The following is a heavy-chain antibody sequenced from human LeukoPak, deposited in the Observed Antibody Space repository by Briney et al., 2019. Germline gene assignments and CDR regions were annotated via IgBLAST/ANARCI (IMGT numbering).Heavy chain of an antibody. V-gene: IGHV1-18*01. J-gene: IGHJ6*02. Sequence: ASVKVSCTASGYTFTSYGISWVRQAPGQGLEWMGWISAYNGNTNYAQKLQGRVTMTTDTSTSTAYMELRSLRSDDTAVYYCARLNGAKYSSSSVGWAPLYYYYYYGMDVWGQGTTVTVSS. CDR1: GYTFTSYG. CDR2: ISAYNGNT. CDR3: ARLNGAKYSSSSVGWAPLYYYYYYGMDV. D-gene: IGHD6-13*01.